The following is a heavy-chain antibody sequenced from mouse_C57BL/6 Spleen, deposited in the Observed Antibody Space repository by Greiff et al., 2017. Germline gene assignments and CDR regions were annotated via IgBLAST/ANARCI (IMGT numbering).Heavy chain of an antibody. V-gene: IGHV1-15*01. CDR2: IDPGTGGT. D-gene: IGHD1-1*01. CDR3: TRRCGYYYGSSSSFPMDY. J-gene: IGHJ2*01. CDR1: GYTFTDYE. Sequence: VQLQQSGAELVRPGASVTLSCKASGYTFTDYEMHWVKQTPVHGLEWIGAIDPGTGGTAYNQKFKGKAILTADKSSSTAYMELRSLTSEDSAVYYCTRRCGYYYGSSSSFPMDYWGQGTTLTVSS.